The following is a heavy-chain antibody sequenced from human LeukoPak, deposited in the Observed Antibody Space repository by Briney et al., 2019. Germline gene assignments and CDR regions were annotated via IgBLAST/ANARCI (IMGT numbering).Heavy chain of an antibody. CDR3: ASLPQLLYFIGNQNYYYYYMDV. J-gene: IGHJ6*03. CDR1: GGSISSGGYY. Sequence: ASETLSLTCTLSGGSISSGGYYWTWIRQHPGKGLEWLGYLYYSRNTYYNPSLKSRIAISMGTSENQFSLKLSSVAAADTAVYYCASLPQLLYFIGNQNYYYYYMDVWGKGTTVTVSS. D-gene: IGHD2-2*02. V-gene: IGHV4-31*03. CDR2: LYYSRNT.